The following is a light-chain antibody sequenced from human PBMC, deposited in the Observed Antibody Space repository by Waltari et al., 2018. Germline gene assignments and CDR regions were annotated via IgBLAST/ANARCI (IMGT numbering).Light chain of an antibody. V-gene: IGLV2-14*01. CDR1: DSDVGAYDF. J-gene: IGLJ1*01. CDR2: EVS. Sequence: QSALTQPASVSGSPGQSITISCPGTDSDVGAYDFVSWYQQHPGKAPHLIIYEVSNRPSGSSNRFSASKSGNTASLTISGLQAEDEADYYCSSYTTSSAPGVFGTGTRVTVL. CDR3: SSYTTSSAPGV.